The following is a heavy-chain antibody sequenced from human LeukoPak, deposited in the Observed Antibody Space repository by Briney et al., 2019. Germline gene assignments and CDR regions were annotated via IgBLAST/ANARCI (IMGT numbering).Heavy chain of an antibody. Sequence: ASVKVSCKASGYTFTGYYMHWVRQAPGQGLEWMGWINPNSGGTNYAQKFQGRVTMTRDTSISTAYMELSRLRSDDTAVYYCARELHTTYYYYYYMDVWGKGTTVTISS. J-gene: IGHJ6*03. CDR2: INPNSGGT. D-gene: IGHD1-14*01. CDR1: GYTFTGYY. V-gene: IGHV1-2*02. CDR3: ARELHTTYYYYYYMDV.